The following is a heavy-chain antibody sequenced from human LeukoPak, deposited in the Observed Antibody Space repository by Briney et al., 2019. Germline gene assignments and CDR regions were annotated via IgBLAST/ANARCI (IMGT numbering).Heavy chain of an antibody. J-gene: IGHJ4*02. CDR1: GFTFSSYW. D-gene: IGHD3-22*01. CDR3: ARDRSSGYYGSVDY. CDR2: IKQDGSEK. Sequence: PGGSLRLSCAASGFTFSSYWMSRVRQAPEKGLEWVANIKQDGSEKYYVDSVKGRFTISRDNAKNSLYLQMNSLRDEDTAVYYCARDRSSGYYGSVDYWGQGTLVTVSP. V-gene: IGHV3-7*01.